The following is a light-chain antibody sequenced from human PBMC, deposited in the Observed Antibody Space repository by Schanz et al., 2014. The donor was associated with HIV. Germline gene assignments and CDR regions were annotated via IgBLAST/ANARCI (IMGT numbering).Light chain of an antibody. J-gene: IGKJ4*01. V-gene: IGKV3-15*01. Sequence: EIVMTQTPATLSVSPGERATLSCRASQSVSTKLAWYQQKPGQAPRLLIYGASTRATGIPARFSGSGSGTDFTLTISSLEPEDFAVYYCQQRGNWPLTFGGGTKVEIK. CDR3: QQRGNWPLT. CDR1: QSVSTK. CDR2: GAS.